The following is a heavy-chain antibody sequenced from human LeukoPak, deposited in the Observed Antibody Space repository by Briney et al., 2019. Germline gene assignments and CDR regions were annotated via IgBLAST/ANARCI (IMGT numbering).Heavy chain of an antibody. CDR3: ARMKVRFLEWLSPYYYYYGMDV. J-gene: IGHJ6*02. V-gene: IGHV1-18*01. CDR1: GYTFTSYG. CDR2: ISAYNGNT. Sequence: VASVKVSCKASGYTFTSYGISWVRQAPGQGLEWMGWISAYNGNTNYAQKLQGRVTMTTDTSTSTAYMELRSLRSDDTAVYYCARMKVRFLEWLSPYYYYYGMDVWGQGTTVTVSS. D-gene: IGHD3-3*01.